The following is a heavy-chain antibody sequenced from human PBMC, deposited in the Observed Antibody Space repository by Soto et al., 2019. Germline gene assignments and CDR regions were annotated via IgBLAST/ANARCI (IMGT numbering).Heavy chain of an antibody. D-gene: IGHD6-13*01. CDR1: GFTFSSYG. CDR2: IWYDGSNK. Sequence: PGGSLRLSCAAPGFTFSSYGMHWVRQAPGKGLEWVAVIWYDGSNKYYADSVKGRFTISRDNSKNTLYLQMNSLRAEDTAVYYCARDQTSIAAAGTFDYWGQGTLVTVSS. CDR3: ARDQTSIAAAGTFDY. V-gene: IGHV3-33*01. J-gene: IGHJ4*02.